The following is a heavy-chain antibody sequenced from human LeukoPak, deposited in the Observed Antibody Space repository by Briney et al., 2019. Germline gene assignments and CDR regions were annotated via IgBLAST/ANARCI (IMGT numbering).Heavy chain of an antibody. CDR2: IIPIFGTA. D-gene: IGHD1-26*01. Sequence: SVKVSCKASGGTFSSYAISWVRQAPGQGLEWMGGIIPIFGTANYAQKFQGRVTITADKSTSTAYMELSSLRSEDTAVYYCARNPGATIFSYYYYYMDVWGKGTTVTVSS. CDR1: GGTFSSYA. J-gene: IGHJ6*03. CDR3: ARNPGATIFSYYYYYMDV. V-gene: IGHV1-69*06.